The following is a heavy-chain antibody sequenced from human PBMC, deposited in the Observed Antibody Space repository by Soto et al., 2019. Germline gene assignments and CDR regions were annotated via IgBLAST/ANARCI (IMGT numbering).Heavy chain of an antibody. V-gene: IGHV4-39*02. Sequence: SETLSLTCSVSGGAISSGFYYWGWIRQPPGKGLEWSGSVSYSGGSYYNPSLKSRVTISLDTSKNHFSLSLSSVTAADPAVYFCASTHNGNYVFASWGHGILFTVSS. CDR2: VSYSGGS. D-gene: IGHD4-17*01. CDR3: ASTHNGNYVFAS. CDR1: GGAISSGFYY. J-gene: IGHJ4*01.